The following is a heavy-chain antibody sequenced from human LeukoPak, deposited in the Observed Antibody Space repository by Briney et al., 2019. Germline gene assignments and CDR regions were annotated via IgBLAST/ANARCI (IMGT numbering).Heavy chain of an antibody. CDR3: AKTIAARGAYYYYMDV. V-gene: IGHV1-18*01. J-gene: IGHJ6*03. D-gene: IGHD6-6*01. CDR2: ISAYNGNT. CDR1: GYTFTSYG. Sequence: GASVKVSCKASGYTFTSYGISWVRQAPGQGLEWMGWISAYNGNTNYAQKLQGRVTMTTDTSTSTAYMELRSLRSDDTAVYYCAKTIAARGAYYYYMDVWGKGTTVTVSS.